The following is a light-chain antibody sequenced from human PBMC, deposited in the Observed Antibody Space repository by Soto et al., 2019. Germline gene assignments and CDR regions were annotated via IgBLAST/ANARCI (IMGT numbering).Light chain of an antibody. CDR2: GAS. Sequence: EIVLTQSPGTLSLSPGERATLSCRASQSVNSNLAWYQQKPGQAPRLLIYGASTRATDIPARFSGSGSGIEFTLTISSLQSEDFAVYSCQQYNSWPLTFGGGTKVDIK. V-gene: IGKV3-15*01. CDR3: QQYNSWPLT. J-gene: IGKJ4*01. CDR1: QSVNSN.